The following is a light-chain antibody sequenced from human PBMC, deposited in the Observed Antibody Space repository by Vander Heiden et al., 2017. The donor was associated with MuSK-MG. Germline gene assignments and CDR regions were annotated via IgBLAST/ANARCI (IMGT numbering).Light chain of an antibody. J-gene: IGKJ4*01. CDR3: QQYNKWPPVT. Sequence: EILMTQSPATLSVSPGERATLSCRASQSVSSNLAWYQQKPGQAPRLLIYGASTRATGIPARFSGSGSGTEFTLTISSLQSEDFAVYYCQQYNKWPPVTFGGGTKVEIQ. CDR1: QSVSSN. V-gene: IGKV3-15*01. CDR2: GAS.